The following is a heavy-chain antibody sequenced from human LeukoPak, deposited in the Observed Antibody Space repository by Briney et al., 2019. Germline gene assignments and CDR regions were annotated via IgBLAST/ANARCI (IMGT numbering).Heavy chain of an antibody. D-gene: IGHD4-17*01. CDR3: AITGGPTVTAFDL. J-gene: IGHJ4*02. V-gene: IGHV3-7*02. CDR1: GFIFRNYW. Sequence: GGSLRLSCVASGFIFRNYWMSWVRQAPGKGLEWVANINHDGRDKNYVDSVEGRFTISRDNAKSSLYLQMNSLRVEDTAVYYCAITGGPTVTAFDLWGQGILVTVSS. CDR2: INHDGRDK.